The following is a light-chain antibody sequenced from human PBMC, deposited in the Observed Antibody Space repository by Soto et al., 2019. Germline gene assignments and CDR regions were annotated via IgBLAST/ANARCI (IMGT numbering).Light chain of an antibody. V-gene: IGKV1-6*01. CDR2: AAS. J-gene: IGKJ1*01. Sequence: IQLTQSPSFLSASIGDRVTITCRASQGIRSFLAWYQQKPGKAPKLLIYAASSLQSGVSSRFSGSGSGRDFTLTISSLQPEDFATYYCLQVFNFPRTFAQGTKVDIK. CDR3: LQVFNFPRT. CDR1: QGIRSF.